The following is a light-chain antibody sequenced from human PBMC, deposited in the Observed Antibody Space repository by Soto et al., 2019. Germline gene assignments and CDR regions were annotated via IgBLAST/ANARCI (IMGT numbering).Light chain of an antibody. J-gene: IGKJ1*01. CDR2: DAS. CDR1: KTIINNY. V-gene: IGKV3-20*01. CDR3: QQCATSPLT. Sequence: EIVLTQAPGTLSLSPGERATLSCRASKTIINNYLAWYQQKPGQAPRLLIHDASSRATGIPDRFSGSGSGTDFTLTISRLEPEDSAVYYCQQCATSPLTFGQGTKVEIK.